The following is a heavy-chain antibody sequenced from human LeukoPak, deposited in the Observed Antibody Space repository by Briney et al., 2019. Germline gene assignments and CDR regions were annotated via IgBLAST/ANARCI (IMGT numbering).Heavy chain of an antibody. V-gene: IGHV3-30*02. CDR2: IRHDGSNK. CDR1: GFMFSSYG. D-gene: IGHD3-10*01. J-gene: IGHJ4*02. CDR3: AKVLYGSGSYLPLDY. Sequence: GGSLRLSCAASGFMFSSYGLHWVRQAPGKGLEWVSFIRHDGSNKYYPDSVKGRITISRDNSKNTLYLQMNSLRAEDTAVYYCAKVLYGSGSYLPLDYWGQGTLVTVSS.